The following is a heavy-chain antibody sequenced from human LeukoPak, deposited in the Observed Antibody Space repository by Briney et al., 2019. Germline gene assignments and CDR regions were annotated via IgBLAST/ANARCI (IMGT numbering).Heavy chain of an antibody. V-gene: IGHV3-33*06. CDR3: AKDSRGGWTGYFDS. CDR1: GVSFSSYG. J-gene: IGHJ4*02. CDR2: IWHDGSAE. D-gene: IGHD6-19*01. Sequence: QPGGSLRLSCAASGVSFSSYGFHWVRQAPDKGLEWVAVIWHDGSAEFYVDSVKGRFSISRDDSKNTVYLQMNSLRAEDTGLYYCAKDSRGGWTGYFDSWGQGTLVTVSS.